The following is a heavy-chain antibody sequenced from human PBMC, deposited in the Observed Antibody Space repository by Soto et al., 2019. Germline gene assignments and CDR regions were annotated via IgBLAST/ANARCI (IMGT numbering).Heavy chain of an antibody. CDR3: ARGCSSNDCYTNYYYYYAMDV. D-gene: IGHD2-2*02. J-gene: IGHJ6*02. CDR1: GFTFSSYA. CDR2: ISYDGRKK. V-gene: IGHV3-30*04. Sequence: GGSLRLSCAASGFTFSSYAMHWARQAPGKGLEWVAVISYDGRKKDYADSVKGRFTISRDNSNNTMYLQMNGLRAEDTAVYYCARGCSSNDCYTNYYYYYAMDVWGHGTTVTVSS.